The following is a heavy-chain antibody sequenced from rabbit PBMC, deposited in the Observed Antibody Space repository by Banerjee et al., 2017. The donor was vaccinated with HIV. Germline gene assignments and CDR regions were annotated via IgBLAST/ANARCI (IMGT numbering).Heavy chain of an antibody. CDR1: GFDFSNYYY. Sequence: QEQLKESGGGLVQPGGSLKLSCKASGFDFSNYYYMCWVRQAPGKGLELIACIVTSTGSTWYASWVNGRFTISRSTSLNTVTLQMTSLTAADTATYFCARDHVGSDGTTFKLWGPGTLVTVS. CDR3: ARDHVGSDGTTFKL. CDR2: IVTSTGST. V-gene: IGHV1S43*01. D-gene: IGHD6-1*01. J-gene: IGHJ4*01.